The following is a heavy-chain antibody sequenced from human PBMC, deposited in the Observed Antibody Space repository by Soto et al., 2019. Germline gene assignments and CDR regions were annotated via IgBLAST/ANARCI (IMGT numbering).Heavy chain of an antibody. J-gene: IGHJ4*02. CDR2: IDWDDDK. CDR3: ERIRRAYCGSATCYGFDY. Sequence: GSGPTLVNPTQTLTLTCTFSGFSLSTSGMCVSWIRQPPGKALEWLARIDWDDDKFYSTSLKTRLTISKDTSKNQVVLTMPNLDPVDTGTFYFERIRRAYCGSATCYGFDYWGQETLFTVSS. V-gene: IGHV2-70*17. CDR1: GFSLSTSGMC. D-gene: IGHD2-2*01.